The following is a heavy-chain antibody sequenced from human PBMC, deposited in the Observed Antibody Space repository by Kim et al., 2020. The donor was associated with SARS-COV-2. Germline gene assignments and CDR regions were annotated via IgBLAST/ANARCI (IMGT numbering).Heavy chain of an antibody. J-gene: IGHJ5*02. CDR2: IYYSGST. CDR1: GGSISSSSYY. D-gene: IGHD2-15*01. Sequence: SETLSLTCTVSGGSISSSSYYWGWIRQPPGKGLEWIGSIYYSGSTYYNPPLKSRVTISVDTSKNQFSLKLGSVTAADTAVYYCARQARRGHIVARHDWFDPWGQGTLVTVSS. CDR3: ARQARRGHIVARHDWFDP. V-gene: IGHV4-39*01.